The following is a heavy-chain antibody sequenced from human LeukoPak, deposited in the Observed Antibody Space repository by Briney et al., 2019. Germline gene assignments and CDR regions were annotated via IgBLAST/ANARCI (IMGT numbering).Heavy chain of an antibody. Sequence: GESLKISCQCPGYSFTSYWIGWVRQMPGKGLEWIGIIYPGDSDTRYSPSFQGQVTISADKPISTAYQQWSSLKASDTAMYYCARGVVPAASSYFDYWGQGTLVTVSS. CDR2: IYPGDSDT. CDR1: GYSFTSYW. J-gene: IGHJ4*02. D-gene: IGHD2-2*01. V-gene: IGHV5-51*04. CDR3: ARGVVPAASSYFDY.